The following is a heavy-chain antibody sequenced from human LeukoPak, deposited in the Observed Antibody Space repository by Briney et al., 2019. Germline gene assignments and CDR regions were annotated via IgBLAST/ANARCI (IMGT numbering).Heavy chain of an antibody. D-gene: IGHD3-16*02. J-gene: IGHJ4*02. CDR1: GYTFTSYA. CDR3: ARENDYVWGSYPDY. CDR2: INAGNGNT. V-gene: IGHV1-3*01. Sequence: GASVKVSCKASGYTFTSYAMHWVRQAPGQRLEWMGWINAGNGNTKYSQKFQGRVTITWDTSASTAYMELSSLRSEDTAVYYCARENDYVWGSYPDYWGQGTLVTVSS.